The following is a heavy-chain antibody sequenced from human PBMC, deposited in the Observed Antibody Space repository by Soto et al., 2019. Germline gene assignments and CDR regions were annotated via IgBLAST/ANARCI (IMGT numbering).Heavy chain of an antibody. Sequence: SETMYLTCTVSGGSISSSRYYWGWIRQPPGKGMEWIGSIYYSGSTYYNPSLKSRVTISVDTSKNQFSMKLSSVTAADTAVYYCARGYCSGGSCYSSRNYYYYYGMDVWGQGTTVTVSS. J-gene: IGHJ6*02. CDR2: IYYSGST. CDR1: GGSISSSRYY. CDR3: ARGYCSGGSCYSSRNYYYYYGMDV. D-gene: IGHD2-15*01. V-gene: IGHV4-39*01.